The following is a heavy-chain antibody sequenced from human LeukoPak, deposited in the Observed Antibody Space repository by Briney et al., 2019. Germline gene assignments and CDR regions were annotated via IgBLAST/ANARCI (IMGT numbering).Heavy chain of an antibody. CDR3: ARGPDSSGYYPNNAEYFQH. D-gene: IGHD3-22*01. CDR1: GGSFSGYY. CDR2: INHSGST. V-gene: IGHV4-34*01. Sequence: PSETLSLTCAVYGGSFSGYYWSWIRQPPGKGLEWIGEINHSGSTNYNPSLKSRVTISVDTSKNQFSLKLSSVTAADTAVYYCARGPDSSGYYPNNAEYFQHWGQGTLVTVSS. J-gene: IGHJ1*01.